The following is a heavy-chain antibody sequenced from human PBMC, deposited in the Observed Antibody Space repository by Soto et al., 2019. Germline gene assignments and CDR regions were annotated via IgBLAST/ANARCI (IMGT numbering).Heavy chain of an antibody. CDR1: GGSISSSSYY. Sequence: PSETLSLTCTVSGGSISSSSYYWGWIRQPPGKGLEWIGSIYYSGSTYYNPSLKSRVTISVDTSKNQFSLKLSSVTAADTAVYYCAREGYSSGYSHRSFDYWGQGTLVTVSS. V-gene: IGHV4-39*02. CDR2: IYYSGST. D-gene: IGHD3-22*01. CDR3: AREGYSSGYSHRSFDY. J-gene: IGHJ4*02.